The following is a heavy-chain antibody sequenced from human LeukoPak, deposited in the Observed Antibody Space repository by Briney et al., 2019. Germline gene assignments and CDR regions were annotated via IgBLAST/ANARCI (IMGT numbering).Heavy chain of an antibody. J-gene: IGHJ5*02. D-gene: IGHD3-22*01. Sequence: HPGGSLRLSCAASGFTFSNYWMSWVRQAPGKGPEWVANMKQDGGEKYYVDSVKGRFTISRDNAQNSLYLHMNSLRAEDTAVYYCARDSYYDSSLRWFDPWGQGTLVTVSS. CDR2: MKQDGGEK. CDR3: ARDSYYDSSLRWFDP. CDR1: GFTFSNYW. V-gene: IGHV3-7*03.